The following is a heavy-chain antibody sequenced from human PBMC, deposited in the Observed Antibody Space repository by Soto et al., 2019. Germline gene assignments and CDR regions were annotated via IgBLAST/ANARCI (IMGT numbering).Heavy chain of an antibody. Sequence: QTLSLTYAIRGDSVSSNSSAWNWIRQTPSRGLEWLGRTYYRSKWYNDYAVSVKSRITINPDTSKNQFSLQLNSVTPEDTAVYYCARASIAARRGYWFDPWGQGTLVTVSS. CDR3: ARASIAARRGYWFDP. CDR2: TYYRSKWYN. V-gene: IGHV6-1*01. J-gene: IGHJ5*02. D-gene: IGHD6-6*01. CDR1: GDSVSSNSSA.